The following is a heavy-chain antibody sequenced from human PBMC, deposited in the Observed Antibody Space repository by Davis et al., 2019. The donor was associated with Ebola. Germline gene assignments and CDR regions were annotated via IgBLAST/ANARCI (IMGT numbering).Heavy chain of an antibody. V-gene: IGHV4-34*01. Sequence: MPSETLSLTCAVYGGSFSGYYWSWIRQPPGKGLEWIGNIYYSGSTYYNPSLKSRVTISVDTSKNQFSLKLSSVTAADTAVYYCARGIVGATMFDYWGQGTLVTVSS. J-gene: IGHJ4*02. CDR1: GGSFSGYY. D-gene: IGHD1-26*01. CDR2: IYYSGST. CDR3: ARGIVGATMFDY.